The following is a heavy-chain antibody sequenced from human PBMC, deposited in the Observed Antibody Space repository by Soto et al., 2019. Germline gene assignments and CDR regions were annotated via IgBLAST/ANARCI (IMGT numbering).Heavy chain of an antibody. V-gene: IGHV4-34*01. CDR3: ARGGLDTAIVSEYYYYGMDV. CDR2: VNHGGSA. D-gene: IGHD5-18*01. Sequence: SETLSLPCAVYCGSFSGYYWSWNRQPPGMGLEWIGEVNHGGSAKYSPSLKSRLTISVDTSKNQFSLKLTSVTAADTAVYYCARGGLDTAIVSEYYYYGMDVWGQGITVTVSS. CDR1: CGSFSGYY. J-gene: IGHJ6*02.